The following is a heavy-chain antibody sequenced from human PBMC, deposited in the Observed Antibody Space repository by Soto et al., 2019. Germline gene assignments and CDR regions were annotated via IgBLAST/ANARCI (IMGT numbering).Heavy chain of an antibody. J-gene: IGHJ4*02. V-gene: IGHV3-15*01. CDR1: GFIFSNAW. Sequence: VQLVESGGGLVKPGGSLRLSCAASGFIFSNAWMSWVRQAPGKGLEWVGRIKSKADGGTTNYAAPDKGRFNILKDSSKNTLYLQMNGLKTEDTAVYYCTTGWSSKDYWGQGTLVTVSS. CDR3: TTGWSSKDY. D-gene: IGHD3-3*01. CDR2: IKSKADGGTT.